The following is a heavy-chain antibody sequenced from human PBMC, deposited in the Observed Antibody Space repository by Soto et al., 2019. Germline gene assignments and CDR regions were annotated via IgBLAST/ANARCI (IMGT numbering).Heavy chain of an antibody. Sequence: QVHLQQWGAGLLKPSETLSLTCGVYGGSFGTSYWAWIRQSPEKGLEWIGEINHNGYSNYNPSLKMRVTLSLEMSENQFSLKLTPVAAADTAVYYCARVTRFPDAFDIWGQGTPVIVSS. CDR2: INHNGYS. J-gene: IGHJ3*02. CDR1: GGSFGTSY. V-gene: IGHV4-34*01. CDR3: ARVTRFPDAFDI.